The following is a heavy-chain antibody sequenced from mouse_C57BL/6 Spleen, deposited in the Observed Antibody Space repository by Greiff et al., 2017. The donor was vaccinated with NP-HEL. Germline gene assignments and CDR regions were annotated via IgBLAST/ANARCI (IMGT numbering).Heavy chain of an antibody. CDR3: ARAHYDGYFDY. J-gene: IGHJ2*01. Sequence: EVQLQESGPGLVKPSQSLSLTCSVTGYSITSGYYWNWIRQFPGNKLEWMGYISYDGSNNYNPSLKNRISITSDTSKNQFFLKLNSVTTEDTATYYCARAHYDGYFDYWGQGTTLTVSS. D-gene: IGHD1-2*01. CDR1: GYSITSGYY. V-gene: IGHV3-6*01. CDR2: ISYDGSN.